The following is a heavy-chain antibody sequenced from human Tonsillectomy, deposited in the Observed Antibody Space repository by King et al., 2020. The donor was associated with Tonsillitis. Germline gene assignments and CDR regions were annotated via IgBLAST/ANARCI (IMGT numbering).Heavy chain of an antibody. CDR2: ISGSGGST. CDR3: AKDAFEYSSSWYPGAFDI. CDR1: GFTFSSYA. V-gene: IGHV3-23*04. D-gene: IGHD6-13*01. J-gene: IGHJ3*02. Sequence: VQLVESGGGLVQPGGSLRLSCAASGFTFSSYAMSWVRQAPGKGLEWVSAISGSGGSTYYADSVKGRFTISRDNSKNTLYLQMNSLRAEDTAVYYCAKDAFEYSSSWYPGAFDIWGQGTMVTVSS.